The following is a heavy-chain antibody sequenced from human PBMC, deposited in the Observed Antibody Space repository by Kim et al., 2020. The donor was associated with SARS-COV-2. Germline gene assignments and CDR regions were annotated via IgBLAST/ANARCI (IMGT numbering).Heavy chain of an antibody. D-gene: IGHD5-12*01. CDR3: GSTVATIYG. CDR1: GFTFSSYS. V-gene: IGHV3-21*01. J-gene: IGHJ4*02. Sequence: GGSLRLSCAASGFTFSSYSMNWVRQAPGKGLEWVSSISSSSSYIHYADSVKGRFTISRDNAKNSLYLQMNSLRAEDTAVYYCGSTVATIYGWGQGTLVTVSS. CDR2: ISSSSSYI.